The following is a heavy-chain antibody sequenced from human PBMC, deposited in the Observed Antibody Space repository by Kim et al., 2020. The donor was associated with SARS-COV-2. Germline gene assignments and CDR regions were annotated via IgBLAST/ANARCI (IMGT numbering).Heavy chain of an antibody. CDR3: AREGIHSYNWFDP. CDR2: ISSSGSTI. CDR1: GFTFSSYE. V-gene: IGHV3-48*03. Sequence: GGSLRLSCAASGFTFSSYEMNWVRQAPGKGLEWVSYISSSGSTIYYADSVKGRFTISRDNAKNSLYLQMNSLRAEDTAVYYCAREGIHSYNWFDPWGQGILVTVSS. D-gene: IGHD5-18*01. J-gene: IGHJ5*02.